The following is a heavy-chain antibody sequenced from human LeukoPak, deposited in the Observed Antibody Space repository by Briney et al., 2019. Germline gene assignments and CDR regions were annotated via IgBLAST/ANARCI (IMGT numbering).Heavy chain of an antibody. CDR1: GFTFSSYG. D-gene: IGHD1-1*01. J-gene: IGHJ4*02. CDR2: ISYDGSNK. CDR3: AKAEPGPDY. V-gene: IGHV3-30*18. Sequence: GGSLRLSCAASGFTFSSYGMHWVRQAPGKGLEWVAVISYDGSNKYYADSMKGRFTISRDNSKNTLYLQTNSLRAEDTAVYYCAKAEPGPDYWGQGTLVTVSS.